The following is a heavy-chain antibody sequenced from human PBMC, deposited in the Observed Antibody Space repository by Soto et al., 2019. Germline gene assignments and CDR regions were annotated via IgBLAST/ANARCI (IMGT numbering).Heavy chain of an antibody. V-gene: IGHV4-59*08. CDR3: ARHGGSYSFDY. Sequence: QVQLQESGPGLVKPSETLSLTCTVTGGSTSSYYWSWLRQPPGKGLEWIGYNSYSGSTDYNPSLTSRVTISVDTSKNQFSLKLSSATAADPAVYYCARHGGSYSFDYWGQGTLVTVSS. D-gene: IGHD1-26*01. CDR2: NSYSGST. CDR1: GGSTSSYY. J-gene: IGHJ4*02.